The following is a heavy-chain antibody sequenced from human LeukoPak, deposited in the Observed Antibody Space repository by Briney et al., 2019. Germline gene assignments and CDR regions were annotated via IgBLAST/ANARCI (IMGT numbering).Heavy chain of an antibody. CDR1: EFTFGSYA. Sequence: GGSLRLSCAASEFTFGSYAMNWVRQAPGKGLEWVAVISYDGSNKYYADSVRGRFTISRDNPKNTLYLQMNSLRAEDTAVYYCARDESSCENFDCWGQGTLVTVSS. D-gene: IGHD2-15*01. V-gene: IGHV3-30*04. CDR3: ARDESSCENFDC. CDR2: ISYDGSNK. J-gene: IGHJ4*02.